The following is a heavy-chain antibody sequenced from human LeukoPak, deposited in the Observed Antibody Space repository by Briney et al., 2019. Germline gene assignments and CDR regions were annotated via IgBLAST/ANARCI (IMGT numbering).Heavy chain of an antibody. Sequence: SETLSLTCTVSGGSISGYYWSWIRQPAGKGLEWIGRIYTSGSTNYNPSLKSRVTMSVDTSKNQFSLKLSSVSAADPAVSYCGGAASYSRGWFLYFDYGAQGPLVTVPS. V-gene: IGHV4-4*07. J-gene: IGHJ4*02. CDR2: IYTSGST. CDR1: GGSISGYY. D-gene: IGHD6-19*01. CDR3: GGAASYSRGWFLYFDY.